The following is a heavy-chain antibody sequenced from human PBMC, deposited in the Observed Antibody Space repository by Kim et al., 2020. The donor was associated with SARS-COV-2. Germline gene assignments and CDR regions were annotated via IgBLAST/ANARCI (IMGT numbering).Heavy chain of an antibody. CDR3: AKDGELVVVVAATGAFDY. D-gene: IGHD2-15*01. Sequence: GGSLRLSCAASGFTFSSYAMSWVRQAPGKGLEWVSAISGSGGSTYYADSVKGRFTISRDNSKNTLYLQMNSLRAEDTAVYYCAKDGELVVVVAATGAFDYWGHGTLVTVSS. V-gene: IGHV3-23*01. CDR1: GFTFSSYA. CDR2: ISGSGGST. J-gene: IGHJ4*01.